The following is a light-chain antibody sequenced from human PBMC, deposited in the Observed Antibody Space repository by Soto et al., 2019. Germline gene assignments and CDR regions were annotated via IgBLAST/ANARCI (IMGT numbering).Light chain of an antibody. CDR2: EVS. Sequence: QSALTQPPSASGSPGQSVTITCSGTSSDVGEENYVSWYQQHPGKVPKLILYEVSKRPSGVPDRFSGSRSGNTASLTVSGLQAEDEADYSCSAFAGTPVVFGGGTKLTVL. V-gene: IGLV2-8*01. CDR1: SSDVGEENY. CDR3: SAFAGTPVV. J-gene: IGLJ2*01.